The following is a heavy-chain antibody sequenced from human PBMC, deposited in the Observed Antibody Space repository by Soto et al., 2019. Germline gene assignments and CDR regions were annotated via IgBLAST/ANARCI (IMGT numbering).Heavy chain of an antibody. V-gene: IGHV1-2*02. Sequence: CNASVYTFTAYYIQWVRQAPGQGLEWMGWVNPGNGTTSFAQKFQGRVTMTRDTSISTAYMELSGLRSDDTAMYYCARDTYANFECWGQGTLVIVSS. D-gene: IGHD2-8*01. CDR2: VNPGNGTT. CDR3: ARDTYANFEC. J-gene: IGHJ4*02. CDR1: VYTFTAYY.